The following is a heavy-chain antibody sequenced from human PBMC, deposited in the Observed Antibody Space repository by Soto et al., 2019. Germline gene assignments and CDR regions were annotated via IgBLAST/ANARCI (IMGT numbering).Heavy chain of an antibody. CDR2: IISIPGTA. CDR1: GGTFGSYA. Sequence: QVQLVQSGAEVKKPGSSVKVSCKASGGTFGSYAISWVRQAPGQGLEWMGGIISIPGTANYAQKFQGRVTIAADESTSTAYMALSSLRSEDTAVYYCARSQGSSTSLEIYYYYYYGMDVWGQGTTVTVSS. V-gene: IGHV1-69*01. J-gene: IGHJ6*02. CDR3: ARSQGSSTSLEIYYYYYYGMDV. D-gene: IGHD2-2*01.